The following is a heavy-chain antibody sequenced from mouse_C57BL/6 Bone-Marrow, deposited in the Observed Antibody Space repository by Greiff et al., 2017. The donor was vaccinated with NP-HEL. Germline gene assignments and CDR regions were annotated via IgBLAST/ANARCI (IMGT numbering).Heavy chain of an antibody. J-gene: IGHJ1*03. V-gene: IGHV1-81*01. CDR1: GYTFTSYG. D-gene: IGHD2-3*01. Sequence: VQLVESGAELARPGASVKLSCKASGYTFTSYGISWVKQRTGQGLEWIGEIYPRSGNTYYNEKFKGKATLTADKSSSTAYMELRSLTSEDSAVYFCAREGYYSYWYFDVWGTGTTVTVSS. CDR2: IYPRSGNT. CDR3: AREGYYSYWYFDV.